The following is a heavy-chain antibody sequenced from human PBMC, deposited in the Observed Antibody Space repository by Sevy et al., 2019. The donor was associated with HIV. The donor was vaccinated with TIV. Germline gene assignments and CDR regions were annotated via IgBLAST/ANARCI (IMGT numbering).Heavy chain of an antibody. CDR1: GYTFTGYY. CDR3: ARVPDIMPHGGDDY. D-gene: IGHD5-12*01. Sequence: ASVKVSCKASGYTFTGYYMHWVRQAPGQGLEWMGRIKPNSCGTNYAQKFQGRVTMSRDTSTSTDDMELRRLRSDDTAVYFRARVPDIMPHGGDDYWGQGTLVTVSS. J-gene: IGHJ4*02. V-gene: IGHV1-2*06. CDR2: IKPNSCGT.